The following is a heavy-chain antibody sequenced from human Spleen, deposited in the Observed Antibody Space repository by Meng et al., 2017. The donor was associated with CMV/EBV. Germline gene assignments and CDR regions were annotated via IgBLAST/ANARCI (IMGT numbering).Heavy chain of an antibody. V-gene: IGHV3-23*01. CDR2: ISGSGGST. CDR1: GFTFSSYA. D-gene: IGHD3-3*01. Sequence: GGSLRLSCAASGFTFSSYAMSWVRQAPGKGLEWVSAISGSGGSTYYADSVKGRFTISRDNSKNTLYLQMNSLRAEDTAVYYRAKAHDFWSGYYDYWGQGTLVTVSS. CDR3: AKAHDFWSGYYDY. J-gene: IGHJ4*02.